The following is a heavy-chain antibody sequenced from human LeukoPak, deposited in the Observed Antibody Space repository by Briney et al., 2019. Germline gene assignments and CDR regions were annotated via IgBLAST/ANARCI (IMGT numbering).Heavy chain of an antibody. Sequence: RSSETLSLTCTVSGGSISTYYWSWIRQPPGKGLEWIGYIYNSGTTDYNPSLKSRVTISVDTSKNQFSLKLSSVTAADTAVYYCARRRAHCTNGVCYTGIDHWGQGTLVTVSS. D-gene: IGHD2-8*01. CDR2: IYNSGTT. CDR3: ARRRAHCTNGVCYTGIDH. V-gene: IGHV4-59*08. CDR1: GGSISTYY. J-gene: IGHJ4*02.